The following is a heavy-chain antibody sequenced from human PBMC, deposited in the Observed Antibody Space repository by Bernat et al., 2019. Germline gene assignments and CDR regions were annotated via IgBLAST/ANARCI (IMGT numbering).Heavy chain of an antibody. CDR1: GYTFTIYN. Sequence: QVQMVQSGAEVKETGASVKVSCKAFGYTFTIYNFHWVRQAPGQGLEWMGWISPNSGVTNYAQKFQGRVSMTRETSISTIYMEMHGLTSDDTALYNCTRGGGTAHIDYRGRGTLVTVSS. V-gene: IGHV1-2*02. CDR2: ISPNSGVT. D-gene: IGHD1-14*01. CDR3: TRGGGTAHIDY. J-gene: IGHJ4*02.